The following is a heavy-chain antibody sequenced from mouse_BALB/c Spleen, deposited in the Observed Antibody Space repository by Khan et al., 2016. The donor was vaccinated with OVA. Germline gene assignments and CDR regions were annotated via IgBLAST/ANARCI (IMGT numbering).Heavy chain of an antibody. D-gene: IGHD1-1*01. CDR3: ARGNYYGYAMDY. CDR2: ISYSGST. V-gene: IGHV3-2*02. J-gene: IGHJ4*01. CDR1: GYSITSNYA. Sequence: VQLQESGPGLVKPSQSLSLTCTVTGYSITSNYAWNWIRQFPGNKLEWMGYISYSGSTNYNPSLKSRISITRDTSKNQFFLQLNSVTTEDTATYYCARGNYYGYAMDYWGQGTSITGSS.